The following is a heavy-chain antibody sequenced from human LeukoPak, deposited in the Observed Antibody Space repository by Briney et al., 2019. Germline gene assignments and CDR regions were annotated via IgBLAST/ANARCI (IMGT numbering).Heavy chain of an antibody. D-gene: IGHD5-24*01. V-gene: IGHV1-2*02. CDR3: ARVVDGYNYGAFDI. CDR2: INPNTGGT. CDR1: VYTFTDYY. Sequence: GASVNVSCKASVYTFTDYYIHWVRPAPGQGLEWMGWINPNTGGTKYARRFQGRVTMTREASISTAYTELSSLRSDDTAVYYCARVVDGYNYGAFDIWGQGTVVTVSS. J-gene: IGHJ3*02.